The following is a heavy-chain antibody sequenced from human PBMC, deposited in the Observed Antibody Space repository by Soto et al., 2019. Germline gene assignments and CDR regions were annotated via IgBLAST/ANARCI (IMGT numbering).Heavy chain of an antibody. CDR2: INAGNGNT. J-gene: IGHJ3*02. V-gene: IGHV1-3*01. CDR1: GYTFTSYA. Sequence: ASVKVSCKASGYTFTSYAMHWVRQAPGQRLEWMGWINAGNGNTKYSQKFQGRVTINRDTSASTAYMELSSLRSEDTAVYYCATSRHCSGGSCLNNAFDIWGQGTMVTVSS. CDR3: ATSRHCSGGSCLNNAFDI. D-gene: IGHD2-15*01.